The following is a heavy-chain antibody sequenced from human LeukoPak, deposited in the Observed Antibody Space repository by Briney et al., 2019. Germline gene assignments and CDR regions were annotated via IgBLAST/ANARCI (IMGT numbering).Heavy chain of an antibody. Sequence: GSLRLSCAVSGFTVSGNYMSWIRQSPGKGLEWIANIYYSGSTYYNPSLKSRVTISVDTSKSQFSLELSSVTAADTAIYYCARVSDSRAVGPFDYWGQGTLVTVSS. CDR1: GFTVSGNY. V-gene: IGHV4-38-2*01. D-gene: IGHD3-10*01. CDR2: IYYSGST. CDR3: ARVSDSRAVGPFDY. J-gene: IGHJ4*02.